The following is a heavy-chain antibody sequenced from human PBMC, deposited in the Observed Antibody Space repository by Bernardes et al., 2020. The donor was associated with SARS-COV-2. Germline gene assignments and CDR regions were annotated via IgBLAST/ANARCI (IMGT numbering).Heavy chain of an antibody. V-gene: IGHV1-18*01. Sequence: ASVKVSCKASGYTFTSYGISWVRQAPGQGLEWMGWISAYNGNTNYAQKLQGRVTMTTDTSTSTAYMELRSLRSGDTAVYYCARVFGAMVRGVIIGYYYYYGMDVWGQGTTVTVSS. CDR1: GYTFTSYG. CDR3: ARVFGAMVRGVIIGYYYYYGMDV. D-gene: IGHD3-10*01. CDR2: ISAYNGNT. J-gene: IGHJ6*02.